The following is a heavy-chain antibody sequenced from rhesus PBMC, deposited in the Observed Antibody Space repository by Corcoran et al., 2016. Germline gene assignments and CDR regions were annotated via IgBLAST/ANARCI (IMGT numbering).Heavy chain of an antibody. V-gene: IGHV5-20*01. D-gene: IGHD6-25*01. Sequence: EVQLVQSGAEVKRPGESLKISCKTSGYSFTSYWISWVRQMPRKGLEWMGAIDPSDSDTRYNPSFQGQVTISADKSISPAYLQWSRLKASDTATYYCAKGGIAAAGSYFDYWGQGVLVTVSS. CDR2: IDPSDSDT. CDR1: GYSFTSYW. CDR3: AKGGIAAAGSYFDY. J-gene: IGHJ4*01.